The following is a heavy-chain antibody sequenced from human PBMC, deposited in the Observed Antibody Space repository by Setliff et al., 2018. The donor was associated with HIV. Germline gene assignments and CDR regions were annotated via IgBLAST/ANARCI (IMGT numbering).Heavy chain of an antibody. CDR3: AREGKTALVTKYFDY. CDR2: IDYSGSA. D-gene: IGHD5-18*01. CDR1: SGSISSGTYY. Sequence: SETLSLTCTVSSGSISSGTYYWSWIRQYPGKGLEWIGYIDYSGSAFYNPSLKSRITISRDTSKNQFSLKMNSVTGADTAVYYCAREGKTALVTKYFDYWGHGKLVTVSS. J-gene: IGHJ4*01. V-gene: IGHV4-31*03.